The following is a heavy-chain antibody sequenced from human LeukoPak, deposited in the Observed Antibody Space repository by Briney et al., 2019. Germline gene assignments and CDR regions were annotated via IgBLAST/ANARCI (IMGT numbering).Heavy chain of an antibody. Sequence: GGSLRLSCAASGLTFSSYWMHWVRQAPGKGLEWVAVISYDGSNKYYADSVKGRFTISRDNSKNTLYLQMNSLRAEDTAVYYCARETSGSYFFDYWGQGTLVTVSS. D-gene: IGHD1-26*01. V-gene: IGHV3-30*03. J-gene: IGHJ4*02. CDR2: ISYDGSNK. CDR1: GLTFSSYW. CDR3: ARETSGSYFFDY.